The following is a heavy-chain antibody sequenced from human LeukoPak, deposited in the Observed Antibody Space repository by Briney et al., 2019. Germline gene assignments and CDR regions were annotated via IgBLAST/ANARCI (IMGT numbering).Heavy chain of an antibody. D-gene: IGHD3-16*01. CDR1: GGSISSSSYY. V-gene: IGHV4-39*07. Sequence: SETLSLTCTVSGGSISSSSYYWGWIRQPPGKGLEWIGNIYYSGNTYYNPSLKSRVTISVDTSKNQFSLKLNSVTAADTAVYYCARLGYYYYGMDVWGQGTTVTVSS. J-gene: IGHJ6*02. CDR2: IYYSGNT. CDR3: ARLGYYYYGMDV.